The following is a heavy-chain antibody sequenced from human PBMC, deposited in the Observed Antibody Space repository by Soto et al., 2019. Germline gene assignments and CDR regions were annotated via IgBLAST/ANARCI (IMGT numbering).Heavy chain of an antibody. CDR1: GFTFSSYS. D-gene: IGHD4-17*01. J-gene: IGHJ5*02. CDR2: ISSSSSTI. Sequence: GGSLRLSCAASGFTFSSYSMNWVRQAPGKGLEWVSYISSSSSTIYYADSVKGRLTISRDKAKNSLYLQMNSLRAEDTAVYYCARDGGTTTVTTGGSVPHAPARRINWFDPWGQGTLVTVSS. V-gene: IGHV3-48*01. CDR3: ARDGGTTTVTTGGSVPHAPARRINWFDP.